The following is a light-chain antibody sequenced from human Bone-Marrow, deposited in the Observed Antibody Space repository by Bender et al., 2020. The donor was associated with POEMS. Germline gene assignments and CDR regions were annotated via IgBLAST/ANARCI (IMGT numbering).Light chain of an antibody. CDR2: DVN. Sequence: QSALTQPRSVSGSPGQSVTISCTGTSTNIGAYNYVSWYQQHPGQAPKLMIYDVNNRPSGVSNRFSGSKSGNTASLTISGLQAEDEADYYCSSYTSSNTWVFGGGTKLTVL. V-gene: IGLV2-14*03. J-gene: IGLJ3*02. CDR3: SSYTSSNTWV. CDR1: STNIGAYNY.